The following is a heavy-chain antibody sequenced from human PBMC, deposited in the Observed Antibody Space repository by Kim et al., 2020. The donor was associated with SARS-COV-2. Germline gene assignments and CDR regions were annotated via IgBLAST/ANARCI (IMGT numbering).Heavy chain of an antibody. CDR2: LSSNGNNI. V-gene: IGHV3-23*01. D-gene: IGHD6-13*01. Sequence: GGSLRLSCAASGFTFSGYAMTWVRQAPGKGLEWVSTLSSNGNNIYYADSVKGRFTISRDNSKNTLYLQMTSLRAEDTAIYYCATVLRGSSWYILWGQGVLVTVSS. CDR1: GFTFSGYA. J-gene: IGHJ4*02. CDR3: ATVLRGSSWYIL.